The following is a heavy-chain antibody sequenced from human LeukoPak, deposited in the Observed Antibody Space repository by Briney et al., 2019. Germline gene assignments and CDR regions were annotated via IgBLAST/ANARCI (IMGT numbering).Heavy chain of an antibody. CDR2: LYASGST. CDR1: GGSISSYY. Sequence: SETLSLTCTVSGGSISSYYWSWIPQPAGKGLEWIGRLYASGSTNDNPSLKSRVTMSVDTSKNQCPLKLSSVTAADTAVYHRARDLDSSGYYSYSGFDYWGQGNLVTVSS. D-gene: IGHD3-22*01. V-gene: IGHV4-4*07. CDR3: ARDLDSSGYYSYSGFDY. J-gene: IGHJ4*02.